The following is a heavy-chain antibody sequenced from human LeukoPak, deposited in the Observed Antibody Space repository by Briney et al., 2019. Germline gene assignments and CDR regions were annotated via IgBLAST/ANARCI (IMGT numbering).Heavy chain of an antibody. V-gene: IGHV3-11*04. CDR1: GFTFSDYY. CDR2: ISSSGSAI. CDR3: ASWGQRAVDE. J-gene: IGHJ4*02. D-gene: IGHD3-16*01. Sequence: GGSLRLSCAASGFTFSDYYMSWIRQAPGKGLEWVSYISSSGSAIYYADSVRSRFTISRDNAKKSLYLQMNSVRVEDTGVYYCASWGQRAVDEWGQGTLVTVSS.